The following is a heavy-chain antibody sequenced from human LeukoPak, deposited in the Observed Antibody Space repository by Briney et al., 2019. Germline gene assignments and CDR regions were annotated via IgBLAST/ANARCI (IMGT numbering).Heavy chain of an antibody. V-gene: IGHV3-23*01. CDR3: AKVKWDLLPFDY. J-gene: IGHJ4*02. CDR1: GFTFDDYA. D-gene: IGHD1-26*01. Sequence: GGSLRLSCAASGFTFDDYAMHWVRQAPGKGLEWVSGISGSGGSTFYADSMQGRFTVSRDNSKNMLFLQVSSLRAEDTAVYYCAKVKWDLLPFDYWGQGTLVTVSS. CDR2: ISGSGGST.